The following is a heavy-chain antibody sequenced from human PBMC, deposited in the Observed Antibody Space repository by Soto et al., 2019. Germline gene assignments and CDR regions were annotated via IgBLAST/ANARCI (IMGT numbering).Heavy chain of an antibody. D-gene: IGHD2-2*01. J-gene: IGHJ5*02. Sequence: PGGSLRLSCAASGFTFSSYAMSWVRQAPGKGLEWVSAISGSGGSTYYADSVKGRFTISRDNSKNTLYLQMNSLRAEDTAVYYCAKLRGVVVVRFGNWFDPWGQGTLVTVSS. V-gene: IGHV3-23*01. CDR3: AKLRGVVVVRFGNWFDP. CDR2: ISGSGGST. CDR1: GFTFSSYA.